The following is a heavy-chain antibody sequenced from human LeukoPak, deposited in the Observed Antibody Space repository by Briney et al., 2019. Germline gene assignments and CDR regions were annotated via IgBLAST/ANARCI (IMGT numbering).Heavy chain of an antibody. D-gene: IGHD5-12*01. V-gene: IGHV4-59*01. Sequence: SETLSLTCTVSGGSISSYYWSWIRQPPGKGLEWIGYIYYSGSTNYNPSLKSRVTKSVDTSKNQFSLKLSSVTAADTAVYYCAREQRGYSGYDTYNWFDPWGQGTLVTVSS. J-gene: IGHJ5*02. CDR3: AREQRGYSGYDTYNWFDP. CDR2: IYYSGST. CDR1: GGSISSYY.